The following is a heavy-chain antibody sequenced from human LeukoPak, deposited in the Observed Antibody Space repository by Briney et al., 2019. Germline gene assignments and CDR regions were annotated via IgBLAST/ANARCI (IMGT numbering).Heavy chain of an antibody. D-gene: IGHD3-16*01. Sequence: GGSLRLSCAASGFTFSDYYMSWIRQAPGKGLEWVSYISSSGSTIYYADSVKGRFTISRDNAKNSLYLQMNSLRAEDTAVYYCARVRPSYDYVWGTYDYWGQGTLVTVSS. CDR1: GFTFSDYY. V-gene: IGHV3-11*01. CDR3: ARVRPSYDYVWGTYDY. CDR2: ISSSGSTI. J-gene: IGHJ4*02.